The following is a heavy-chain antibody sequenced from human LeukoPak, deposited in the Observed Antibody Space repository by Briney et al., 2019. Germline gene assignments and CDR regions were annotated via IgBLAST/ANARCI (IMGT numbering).Heavy chain of an antibody. J-gene: IGHJ4*02. CDR1: GGSIGLYH. CDR2: IYYNGST. V-gene: IGHV4-59*01. CDR3: ARDHY. Sequence: SETLSLTCTVSGGSIGLYHWTWIRQPPGKGLEWIGYIYYNGSTKYNVSLKSRVTISVDTSKNQFSLRLSSVTAADTAVYYCARDHYWGQGTPVTVSS.